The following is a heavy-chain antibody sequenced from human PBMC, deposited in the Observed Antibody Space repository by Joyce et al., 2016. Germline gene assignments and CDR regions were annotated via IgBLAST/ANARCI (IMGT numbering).Heavy chain of an antibody. CDR1: DGSFSDYY. CDR3: ARDYNSVPKWCYYYYYGMDF. CDR2: INHSAST. Sequence: QVQLQQWGAGLLKPSETLYLTCAVYDGSFSDYYWSWLCPTPGKGLEWIGEINHSASTNYNPSLKSRVTISVDTSKNYFSRKLSSVPAAYTAVYYCARDYNSVPKWCYYYYYGMDFWGQGTTVTGSS. J-gene: IGHJ6*02. D-gene: IGHD3-10*01. V-gene: IGHV4-34*01.